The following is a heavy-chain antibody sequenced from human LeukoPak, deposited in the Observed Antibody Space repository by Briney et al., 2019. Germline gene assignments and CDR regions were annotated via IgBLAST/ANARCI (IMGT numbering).Heavy chain of an antibody. D-gene: IGHD3-10*01. CDR3: TTDRPRDLTVVRSPDY. CDR1: GFTFSNAW. Sequence: KPGGSLRLSCAASGFTFSNAWMSWVRQAPGKGLEWVGRIKSITHGGTTDYAAPVKGRFTISRDDSKTTLYLQMNSLKTEDTAVYYCTTDRPRDLTVVRSPDYWGQGTLVTVSS. V-gene: IGHV3-15*01. J-gene: IGHJ4*02. CDR2: IKSITHGGTT.